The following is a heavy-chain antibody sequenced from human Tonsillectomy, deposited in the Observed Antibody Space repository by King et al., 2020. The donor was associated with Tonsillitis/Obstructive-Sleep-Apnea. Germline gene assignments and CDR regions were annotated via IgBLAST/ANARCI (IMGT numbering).Heavy chain of an antibody. V-gene: IGHV3-30*01. CDR2: ISYDGNYK. CDR1: GFTFSDYA. D-gene: IGHD6-13*01. CDR3: ASEKSPYSRRGFDY. Sequence: VQLVESGGGVVQPGRSLRLSCAASGFTFSDYAMHWVRQAPGKGLEWVAVISYDGNYKYYADSVKGRFTISRDNSKNTLYVQMNSLRAEDTAVYYCASEKSPYSRRGFDYWGQGTLVTVSS. J-gene: IGHJ4*02.